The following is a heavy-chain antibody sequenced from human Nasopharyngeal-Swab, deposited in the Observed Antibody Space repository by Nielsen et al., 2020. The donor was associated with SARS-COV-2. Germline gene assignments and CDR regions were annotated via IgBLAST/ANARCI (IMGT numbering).Heavy chain of an antibody. Sequence: PGKGLDWIGNIYYTGSTDYNPSLKSRVAISVDTPKNQFSLKLSSVTAADTAVYYCARALTGTSFFDPWGQGTLGTVSS. J-gene: IGHJ5*02. V-gene: IGHV4-59*13. CDR2: IYYTGST. D-gene: IGHD7-27*01. CDR3: ARALTGTSFFDP.